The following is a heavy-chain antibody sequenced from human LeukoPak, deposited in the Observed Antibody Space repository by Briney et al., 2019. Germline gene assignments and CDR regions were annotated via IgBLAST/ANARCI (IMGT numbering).Heavy chain of an antibody. CDR3: ARHIGGGIEDMDV. Sequence: SETLSLTCIVSGGSIGTYYWSWIRQSPGKGLEWIGHIYVTGSTRYNPYLQSRVTISVDTSRNQFFLKMSSVTAADTAVYYCARHIGGGIEDMDVWGTGTKVTLSS. CDR2: IYVTGST. V-gene: IGHV4-59*08. CDR1: GGSIGTYY. D-gene: IGHD3-16*02. J-gene: IGHJ6*03.